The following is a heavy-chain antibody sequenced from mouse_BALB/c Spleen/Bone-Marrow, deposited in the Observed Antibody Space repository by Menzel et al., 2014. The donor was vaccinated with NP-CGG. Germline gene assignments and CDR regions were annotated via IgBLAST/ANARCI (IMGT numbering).Heavy chain of an antibody. V-gene: IGHV1S34*01. CDR1: GYSFTGYY. D-gene: IGHD1-1*01. CDR2: ISCYNGAT. CDR3: ATGSSYWYFDV. J-gene: IGHJ1*01. Sequence: LVKTGASVKISCKASGYSFTGYYMHWVKQSHGKSPEWIGYISCYNGATSYNQKFKGKATFTVDTSSSTAYVQFNSLTSEDSAVYYCATGSSYWYFDVWGAGTTVTVSS.